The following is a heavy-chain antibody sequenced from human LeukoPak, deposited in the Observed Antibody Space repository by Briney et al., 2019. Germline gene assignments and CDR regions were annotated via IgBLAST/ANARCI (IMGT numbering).Heavy chain of an antibody. V-gene: IGHV3-11*01. Sequence: KTGGSLRLSCAASGFTFSDYYMSWIRQAPGKGLEWVSYISSSGSTIYYADSVKGRFTISRDNAKNSLYLQMNSLRAEDTAVYYCAKVGELETPYSNYDYWGQGTLVTVSS. CDR1: GFTFSDYY. D-gene: IGHD4-11*01. J-gene: IGHJ4*02. CDR2: ISSSGSTI. CDR3: AKVGELETPYSNYDY.